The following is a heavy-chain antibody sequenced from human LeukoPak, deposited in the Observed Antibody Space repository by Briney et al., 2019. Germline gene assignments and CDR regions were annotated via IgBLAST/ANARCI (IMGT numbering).Heavy chain of an antibody. V-gene: IGHV1-46*01. CDR2: INPSGGST. D-gene: IGHD4-17*01. Sequence: ASVKVSCKASGYTFTSYYMHWVRQAPGQGLEWMGIINPSGGSTSYAQKFQGRVTMTRDTSTSTVYMELSRLRSDDTAVYYCARDTSGTTGDYWGQGTLVTVSS. CDR3: ARDTSGTTGDY. J-gene: IGHJ4*02. CDR1: GYTFTSYY.